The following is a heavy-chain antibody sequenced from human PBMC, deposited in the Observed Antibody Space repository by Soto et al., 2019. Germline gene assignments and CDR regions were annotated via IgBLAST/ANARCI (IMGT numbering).Heavy chain of an antibody. V-gene: IGHV5-51*01. CDR2: TYPADSDT. Sequence: PGESLRISCKSSGYYFNTYWIAWVRQMPGKGLEWMGITYPADSDTRYSPSFQGQVTISADKSISTAYLHWSSLKASDTAMYYCATYSNSWSYFDYWGQGTPVTVS. CDR3: ATYSNSWSYFDY. J-gene: IGHJ4*02. CDR1: GYYFNTYW. D-gene: IGHD6-13*01.